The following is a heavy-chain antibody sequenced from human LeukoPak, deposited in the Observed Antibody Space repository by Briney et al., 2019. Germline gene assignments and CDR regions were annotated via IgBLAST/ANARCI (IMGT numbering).Heavy chain of an antibody. CDR2: IRFDVSDE. D-gene: IGHD3-22*01. V-gene: IGHV3-30*02. CDR1: GFTFTSYG. CDR3: AKDSTLFKFGYDNSGHFDY. Sequence: PRGSLRLSCAASGFTFTSYGMHWVREAPGKGREWGAFIRFDVSDEYNRDSVRGQFTISRDNSKNTLYLQMNSLRAEDTAAYYCAKDSTLFKFGYDNSGHFDYWGRGTLVTVSS. J-gene: IGHJ4*02.